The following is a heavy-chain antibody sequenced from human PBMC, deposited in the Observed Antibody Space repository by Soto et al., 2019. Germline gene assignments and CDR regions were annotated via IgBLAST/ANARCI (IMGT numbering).Heavy chain of an antibody. CDR3: ARMGDVPYYYYGMDV. J-gene: IGHJ6*02. CDR2: INGYNGNT. Sequence: GASVKVSCKASGYTFTIYGISWVRQAPGQGLEWMGWINGYNGNTNHAQKLQGRVTMSTDTSTSTAYMELRSLRSDDSAVYYCARMGDVPYYYYGMDVWGQGTTVTSP. V-gene: IGHV1-18*01. CDR1: GYTFTIYG. D-gene: IGHD3-16*01.